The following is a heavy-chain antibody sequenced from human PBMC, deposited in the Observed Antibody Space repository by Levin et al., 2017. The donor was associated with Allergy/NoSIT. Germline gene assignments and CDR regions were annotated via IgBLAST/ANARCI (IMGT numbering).Heavy chain of an antibody. CDR2: IKQDGSAK. Sequence: GGSLRLSCAASGFTFSDYWLNWVRQAPGKGLEWVANIKQDGSAKYYGDSLKGRFTISRDNAKNSLYLQMNNLRAEDTAVYYCAGYSEDYNGSGWYDAFDIWGPGTVVTVSS. CDR1: GFTFSDYW. D-gene: IGHD6-19*01. V-gene: IGHV3-7*01. CDR3: AGYSEDYNGSGWYDAFDI. J-gene: IGHJ3*02.